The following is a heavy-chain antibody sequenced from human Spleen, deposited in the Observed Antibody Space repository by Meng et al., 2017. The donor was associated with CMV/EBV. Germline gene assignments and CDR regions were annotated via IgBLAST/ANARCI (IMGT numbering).Heavy chain of an antibody. J-gene: IGHJ5*02. V-gene: IGHV3-73*01. D-gene: IGHD3-3*01. CDR2: IRSKANTYAT. Sequence: GESLKISCAASGFTFSGSAMHWVRQASGKGLEWVGRIRSKANTYATAYGESVKGRSTISRDISKNTLYLQMDSLRTDDTAMYYCVKGAAYYDFWSGYLPWGQGTLVTVSS. CDR3: VKGAAYYDFWSGYLP. CDR1: GFTFSGSA.